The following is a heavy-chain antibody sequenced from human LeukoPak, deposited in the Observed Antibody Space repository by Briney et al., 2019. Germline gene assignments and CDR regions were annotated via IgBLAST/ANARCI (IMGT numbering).Heavy chain of an antibody. CDR3: ARGKSRGSHIDY. CDR1: GYSISSGYF. J-gene: IGHJ4*02. CDR2: IYHSGST. V-gene: IGHV4-38-2*02. D-gene: IGHD1-26*01. Sequence: PSETLSLTCTVSGYSISSGYFWGWIRQPPGKGLEWIGTIYHSGSTYYNASLESRVTISVDTSKNQFSLKLSSVTAADTAVYYCARGKSRGSHIDYWGQGTLVTVSS.